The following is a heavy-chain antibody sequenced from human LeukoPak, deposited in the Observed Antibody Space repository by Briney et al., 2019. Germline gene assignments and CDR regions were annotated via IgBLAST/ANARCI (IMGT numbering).Heavy chain of an antibody. CDR2: ISGSGGST. CDR1: RFTLCSYG. V-gene: IGHV3-23*01. J-gene: IGHJ3*01. D-gene: IGHD3-10*01. CDR3: TSYAGGA. Sequence: PGGSLRLSCAASRFTLCSYGIHWVRQAPGKGLEWVSAISGSGGSTYYADSVQGRFTISRDNSKNTLYLQMNSLKTEDTAVYYCTSYAGGAWGQGTMVTVSS.